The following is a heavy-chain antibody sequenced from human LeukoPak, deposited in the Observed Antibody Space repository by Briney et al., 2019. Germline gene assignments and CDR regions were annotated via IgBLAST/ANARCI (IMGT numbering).Heavy chain of an antibody. CDR1: GYTFNYFA. Sequence: ASVKVSCKASGYTFNYFAMHWVRQAPGQRPEWMGCINVDNDDTRYSQKLQGRVTITSDTSASTVYMELSSLRFEDTAVYNCARDGSGSQGVNWFDPWGPGTQVTVSS. CDR2: INVDNDDT. D-gene: IGHD3-10*01. V-gene: IGHV1-3*01. CDR3: ARDGSGSQGVNWFDP. J-gene: IGHJ5*02.